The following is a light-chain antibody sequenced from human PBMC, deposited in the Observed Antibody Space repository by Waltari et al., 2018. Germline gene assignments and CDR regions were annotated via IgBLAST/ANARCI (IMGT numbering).Light chain of an antibody. Sequence: EIVLTQSPGTLSLSPGERATISSRASQSLGKYLVWYQQKPGQAPRLLIYAASSRATGVPDRFSGSGSGTDFSLTISRLEPEDFAVYYCQNHERLPATFGQGTKVEIK. J-gene: IGKJ1*01. CDR3: QNHERLPAT. CDR1: QSLGKY. V-gene: IGKV3-20*01. CDR2: AAS.